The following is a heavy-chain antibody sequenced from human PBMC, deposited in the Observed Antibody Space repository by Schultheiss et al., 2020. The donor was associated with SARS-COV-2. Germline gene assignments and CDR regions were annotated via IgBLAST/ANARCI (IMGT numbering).Heavy chain of an antibody. CDR2: IWYDGSNK. CDR1: GFAFGSYG. J-gene: IGHJ4*02. V-gene: IGHV3-33*08. Sequence: GGSLRLSCAASGFAFGSYGMHWVRQAPGKGLEWVAVIWYDGSNKYYADSVKGRFTISRDNSKNTLYLQMNSLRAEDTAVYYCAREHCSGGSCYGHFDYWGQGTLVTVSS. D-gene: IGHD2-15*01. CDR3: AREHCSGGSCYGHFDY.